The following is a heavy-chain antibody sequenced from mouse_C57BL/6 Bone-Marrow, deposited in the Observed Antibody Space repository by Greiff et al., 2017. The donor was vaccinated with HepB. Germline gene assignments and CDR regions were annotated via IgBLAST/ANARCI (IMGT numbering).Heavy chain of an antibody. CDR1: GFTFSSYG. CDR3: ARQGFYDGYYEAY. CDR2: ISSGGSYT. J-gene: IGHJ3*01. D-gene: IGHD2-3*01. Sequence: EVHLVESGGDLVKPGGSLKLSCAASGFTFSSYGMSWVRQTPDKRLEWVATISSGGSYTYYPDSVKGRFTISRDNAKNTLYLQMSSLKSEDTAMYYCARQGFYDGYYEAYWGQGTLVTVSA. V-gene: IGHV5-6*01.